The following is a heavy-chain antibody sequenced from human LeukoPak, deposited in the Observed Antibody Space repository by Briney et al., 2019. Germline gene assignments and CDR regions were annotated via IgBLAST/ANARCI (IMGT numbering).Heavy chain of an antibody. CDR3: ARGADYRLRYYYYYMDV. D-gene: IGHD3-16*01. CDR2: IYYSGST. Sequence: SETLSLTCTVSGGSISSYYWSWIRQPPGKVLEWIGYIYYSGSTNYNPSLKSRVTISVDTSKNQFSLKLSSVTAADTAVYYCARGADYRLRYYYYYMDVWGKGTTVTISS. CDR1: GGSISSYY. J-gene: IGHJ6*03. V-gene: IGHV4-59*01.